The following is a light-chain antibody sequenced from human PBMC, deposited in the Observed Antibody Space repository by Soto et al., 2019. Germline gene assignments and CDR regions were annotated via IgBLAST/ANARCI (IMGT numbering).Light chain of an antibody. CDR2: GAS. J-gene: IGKJ5*01. CDR1: QSVSSSY. CDR3: QQYGSSPPIT. V-gene: IGKV3-20*01. Sequence: EIVLTQSPGTLSLSPGERANLSCRASQSVSSSYLAWYQQKPGQAPRLLIYGASSRATGIPDRFSGSGSGTDFTLTISRLEPEDFAVYYCQQYGSSPPITCGQGTRLEIK.